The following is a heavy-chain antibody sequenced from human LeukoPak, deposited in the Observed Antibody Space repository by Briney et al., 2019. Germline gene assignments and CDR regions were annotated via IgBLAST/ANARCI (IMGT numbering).Heavy chain of an antibody. CDR2: ISSSSAYI. J-gene: IGHJ3*02. Sequence: GGTLSLSCAASGFTLATYSMNWVRQAPGKGLEWVSSISSSSAYIYYADSVKGRFTISRDNAKESLFLQMNSLRPEDTALYYCASLKIRRIGNAFDIWGQGTMVTVSS. CDR1: GFTLATYS. V-gene: IGHV3-21*01. CDR3: ASLKIRRIGNAFDI. D-gene: IGHD1-1*01.